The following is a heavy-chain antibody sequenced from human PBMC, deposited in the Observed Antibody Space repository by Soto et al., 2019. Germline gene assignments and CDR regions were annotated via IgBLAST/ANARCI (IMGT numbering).Heavy chain of an antibody. CDR2: INHSGST. J-gene: IGHJ6*03. V-gene: IGHV4-34*01. D-gene: IGHD4-4*01. CDR1: GGSFSGYY. CDR3: ARLMTTVSTTAYYYYYYMDV. Sequence: PSETLSLTCAVYGGSFSGYYWSWIRQPPGKGLEWIGEINHSGSTNYNPSLKSRVTISVDTSKNQFSLKLSPVTAADTAVYYCARLMTTVSTTAYYYYYYMDVWGKGTTVTVSS.